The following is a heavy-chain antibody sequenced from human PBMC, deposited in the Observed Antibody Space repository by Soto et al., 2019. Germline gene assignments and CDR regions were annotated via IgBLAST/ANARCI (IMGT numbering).Heavy chain of an antibody. CDR3: ARHPGQGIAVAGSGPDYYYYGMDI. D-gene: IGHD6-19*01. J-gene: IGHJ6*02. Sequence: SLKVSCKASGSTFSSFAISWVRQAPGQGLEWMGGIIPIFGTANYAQKFQGRVTITADESTSTAYMELSSLRSEDTAVYYCARHPGQGIAVAGSGPDYYYYGMDIWGQGTTVTVSS. V-gene: IGHV1-69*13. CDR2: IIPIFGTA. CDR1: GSTFSSFA.